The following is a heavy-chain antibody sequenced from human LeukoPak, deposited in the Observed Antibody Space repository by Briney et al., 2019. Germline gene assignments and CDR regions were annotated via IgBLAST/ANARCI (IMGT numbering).Heavy chain of an antibody. CDR1: GFTFSNSD. CDR3: ARDSRPGYGGAHDI. CDR2: IQTAGDT. V-gene: IGHV3-13*01. D-gene: IGHD5-12*01. Sequence: GGSLRLSCAASGFTFSNSDMHWVRQVPGKGLEWVALIQTAGDTYYPASVKGRFTISRENAKNSFYLQMNSLRAEDAAVYYCARDSRPGYGGAHDIWGPGTMVTVSS. J-gene: IGHJ3*02.